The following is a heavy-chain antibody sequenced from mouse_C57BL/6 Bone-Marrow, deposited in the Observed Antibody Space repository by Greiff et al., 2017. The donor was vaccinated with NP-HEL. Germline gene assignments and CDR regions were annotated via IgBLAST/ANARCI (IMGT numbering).Heavy chain of an antibody. V-gene: IGHV1-54*01. Sequence: VQLQQSGAELVRPGTSVKVSCKASGYAFTNYLIEWVKQRPGQGLEWIGVINPGSGGTNYNEKFKGKATLTADKSSSTAYMQLSSLTSEDAAVYFCARDDGYYEWFAYWGQGTLVTVSA. CDR2: INPGSGGT. J-gene: IGHJ3*01. CDR3: ARDDGYYEWFAY. CDR1: GYAFTNYL. D-gene: IGHD2-3*01.